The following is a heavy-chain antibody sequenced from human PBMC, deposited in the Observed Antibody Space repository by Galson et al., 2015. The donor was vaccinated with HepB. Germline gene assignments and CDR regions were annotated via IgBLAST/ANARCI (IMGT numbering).Heavy chain of an antibody. CDR1: GFAFSSYD. V-gene: IGHV3-30*18. CDR3: AKAIAVAGYYYYYGMDV. D-gene: IGHD6-19*01. J-gene: IGHJ6*02. CDR2: ISYDGGNK. Sequence: SLRLSCAASGFAFSSYDMYWVRQAPGKGLEWVAVISYDGGNKYYADSVKGRFTISRDNSKNTLYLQMNSLRAEDTAVYYCAKAIAVAGYYYYYGMDVWGQGTTVTVSS.